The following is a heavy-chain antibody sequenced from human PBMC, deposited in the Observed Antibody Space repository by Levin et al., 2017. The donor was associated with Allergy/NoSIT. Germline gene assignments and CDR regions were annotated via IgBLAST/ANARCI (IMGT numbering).Heavy chain of an antibody. CDR1: GGSIRSYY. V-gene: IGHV4-59*01. J-gene: IGHJ6*02. D-gene: IGHD3-22*01. CDR2: IYYSGST. Sequence: SQTLSLPCTVSGGSIRSYYWSWIRQPPGKGLEWIGYIYYSGSTNYNPSLKSRVTISVDTSKNQFSLKLSSVTAADTAVYYCARGALKGYYDSSGYEDYDYYYYGMDVWGQGTTVTVSS. CDR3: ARGALKGYYDSSGYEDYDYYYYGMDV.